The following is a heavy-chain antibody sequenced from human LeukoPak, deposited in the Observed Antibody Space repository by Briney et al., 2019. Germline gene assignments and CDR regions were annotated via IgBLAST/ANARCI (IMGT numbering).Heavy chain of an antibody. D-gene: IGHD1-14*01. CDR1: GFTFSNAW. J-gene: IGHJ3*02. CDR2: IKSKTDGGTT. CDR3: TPDPPNAFDI. Sequence: GWCLRLSRAASGFTFSNAWMSWVRQAAAKGREWVGRIKSKTDGGTTDYAAPVKGRFTISRDDSKNTLYLQMNSLKTEDTAVYYCTPDPPNAFDIWGQGTMVTVSS. V-gene: IGHV3-15*01.